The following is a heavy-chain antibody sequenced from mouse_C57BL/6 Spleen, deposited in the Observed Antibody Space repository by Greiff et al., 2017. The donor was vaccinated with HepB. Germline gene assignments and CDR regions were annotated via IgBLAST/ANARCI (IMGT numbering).Heavy chain of an antibody. CDR1: GYAFSSSW. Sequence: VQVVESGPELVKPGASVKISCKASGYAFSSSWMNWVKQRPGKGLEWIGRIYPGDGDTNYNGKFKGKATLTADKSSSTAYMQLSSLTSEDSAVYFCARPPLPRGAMDYWGQETSVTVSS. J-gene: IGHJ4*01. CDR3: ARPPLPRGAMDY. CDR2: IYPGDGDT. V-gene: IGHV1-82*01.